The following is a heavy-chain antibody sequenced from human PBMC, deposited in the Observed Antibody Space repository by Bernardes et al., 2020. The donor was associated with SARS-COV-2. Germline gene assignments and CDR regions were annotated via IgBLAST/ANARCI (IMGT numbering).Heavy chain of an antibody. D-gene: IGHD3-3*01. Sequence: GWSLSPSCAASGFTFRTAWMTWVRQAPGQGLEWVGRIKSENDGGTTDYAASVKGRFTISRDDSKDTVYLQLNSLRTEDTALYYCTTTDYDFWSGFSYYFDFWGQGTLVTVSS. CDR1: GFTFRTAW. CDR2: IKSENDGGTT. V-gene: IGHV3-15*01. CDR3: TTTDYDFWSGFSYYFDF. J-gene: IGHJ4*02.